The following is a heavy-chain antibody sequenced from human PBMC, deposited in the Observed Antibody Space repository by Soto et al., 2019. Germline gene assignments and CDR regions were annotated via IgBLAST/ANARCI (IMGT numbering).Heavy chain of an antibody. J-gene: IGHJ4*02. CDR2: ISLYHHST. CDR1: GYPFTDYF. CDR3: ARELYSCGGDCPYYMDY. V-gene: IGHV1-46*01. Sequence: GASVNVSCKTSGYPFTDYFIHWVRQAPGQGLEWMGIISLYHHSTSYAQKFQGRLTVTADTSTTTVYMDLSSLTSEDSAVYWCARELYSCGGDCPYYMDYWGQGTLVTVSS. D-gene: IGHD2-21*02.